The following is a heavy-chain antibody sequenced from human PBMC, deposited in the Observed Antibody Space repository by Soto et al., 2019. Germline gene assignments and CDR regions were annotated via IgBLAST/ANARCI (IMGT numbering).Heavy chain of an antibody. CDR2: IYYSGST. J-gene: IGHJ3*02. CDR3: VRRSPEDAFDI. Sequence: SETLTLTCTVSGGSISSSSYYWGWIRQPPGKGLEWIGSIYYSGSTYYNPSLKSRVTISVDTSKNQFSLKLSSVTAADTAVYYCVRRSPEDAFDIWGQGTMVTVSS. V-gene: IGHV4-39*01. CDR1: GGSISSSSYY.